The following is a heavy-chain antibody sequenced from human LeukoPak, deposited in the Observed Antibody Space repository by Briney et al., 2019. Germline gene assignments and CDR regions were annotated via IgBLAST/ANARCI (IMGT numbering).Heavy chain of an antibody. CDR2: IYSGGST. V-gene: IGHV3-66*01. D-gene: IGHD1-1*01. J-gene: IGHJ4*02. Sequence: GGSLRLSCAASGFTFSSYGMSWVRQAPGKGLGWVSVIYSGGSTYYADSVKVRFTISRDNSKNTLYLQMNSLRAEDTAVYYCARVFTTRDYWGQGTLVTVSS. CDR1: GFTFSSYG. CDR3: ARVFTTRDY.